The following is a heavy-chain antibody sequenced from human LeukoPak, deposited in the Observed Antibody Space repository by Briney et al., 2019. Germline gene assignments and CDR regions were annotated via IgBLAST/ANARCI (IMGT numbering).Heavy chain of an antibody. V-gene: IGHV4-39*01. J-gene: IGHJ3*01. D-gene: IGHD3-10*02. CDR2: DYYTEST. Sequence: PSETLSLTCAVSDFSISTKSYYWGWVRQPPGKGLEWIGNDYYTESTDYTPSLKSRVTISVDMSQNQFSLDLTSVTAEHTAVYYCARHVDYVPRSQGAFDVWGHGTTVYVSS. CDR3: ARHVDYVPRSQGAFDV. CDR1: DFSISTKSYY.